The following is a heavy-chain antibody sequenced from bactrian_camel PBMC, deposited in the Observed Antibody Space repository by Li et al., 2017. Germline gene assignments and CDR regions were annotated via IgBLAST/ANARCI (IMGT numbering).Heavy chain of an antibody. CDR2: TNDAGGTT. Sequence: HVQLVESGGGLVQPGGSLRLSCAASGFSFSSYWMYWVRRAPGKGLEWVSSTNDAGGTTYYEDSVKGRFIISQDNAKNMVYLQLNSLKTEDTAVYYCAKATSVGGTFYPYYGMDYWGRGTQVTV. J-gene: IGHJ7*01. D-gene: IGHD7*01. CDR1: GFSFSSYW. V-gene: IGHV3S1*01.